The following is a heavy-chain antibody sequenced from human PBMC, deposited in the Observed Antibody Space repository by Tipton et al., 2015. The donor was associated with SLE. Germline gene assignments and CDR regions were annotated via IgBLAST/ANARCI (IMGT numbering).Heavy chain of an antibody. J-gene: IGHJ4*02. V-gene: IGHV4-61*01. D-gene: IGHD2-8*02. CDR1: GYSVSSGYY. CDR3: AGDVADSDSTGIPGDF. Sequence: TLSLTCAVSGYSVSSGYYWGWIRQPPGKGLEWIGYIYYSGSTNYNPSLKSRVTISIDTSKNQFSLKLRSVTAADTAVYYCAGDVADSDSTGIPGDFWGQGTLVTVSS. CDR2: IYYSGST.